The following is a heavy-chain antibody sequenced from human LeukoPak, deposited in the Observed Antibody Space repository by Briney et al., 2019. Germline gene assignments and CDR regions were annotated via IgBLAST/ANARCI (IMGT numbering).Heavy chain of an antibody. J-gene: IGHJ4*02. D-gene: IGHD5-12*01. V-gene: IGHV3-9*03. CDR1: GFTFDDYA. CDR3: AKGMYSGYDLGDYYFDY. Sequence: GRSLRLSCAASGFTFDDYAMHWVRHAPGKGLEWVSGISWNSGSIGYADSVKGRFTISRDNAKNSLYLQMNSLRAEDMALYYCAKGMYSGYDLGDYYFDYWGQGTLVTVSS. CDR2: ISWNSGSI.